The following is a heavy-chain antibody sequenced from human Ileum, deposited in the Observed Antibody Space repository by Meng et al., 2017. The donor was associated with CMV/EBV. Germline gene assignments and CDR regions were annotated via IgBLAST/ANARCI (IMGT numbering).Heavy chain of an antibody. J-gene: IGHJ4*02. CDR3: ARSNYFGY. CDR2: ISSRNTST. CDR1: GFTFSNYG. Sequence: GESLKISCVAPGFTFSNYGMNWVRQAPGKGLEWVSYISSRNTSTYYVDSVKGRFTVSRDNAKNSLYLQMNSLRAEDTAVYYCARSNYFGYWGQGTLVTVSS. V-gene: IGHV3-48*04.